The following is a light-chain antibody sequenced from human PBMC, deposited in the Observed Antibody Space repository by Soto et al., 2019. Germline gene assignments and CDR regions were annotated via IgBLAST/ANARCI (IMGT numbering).Light chain of an antibody. CDR1: SGSIASNY. Sequence: FMLTQPHSVSESPGKTVIISCTRSSGSIASNYVQWYQQRPGSSPTTVIYEDNQRPSGVPDRFSGSIDSSSNSASLTISGLETEDEADYYCQSYDATNQVVGGGTKLTVL. CDR3: QSYDATNQV. J-gene: IGLJ3*02. CDR2: EDN. V-gene: IGLV6-57*01.